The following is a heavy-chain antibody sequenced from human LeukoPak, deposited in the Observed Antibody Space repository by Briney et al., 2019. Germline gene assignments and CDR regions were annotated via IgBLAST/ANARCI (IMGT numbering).Heavy chain of an antibody. Sequence: GGSLRLSCAASGFTFSSYAMNWVRQAPGKGLEWVSSISSSSSYIYYADSVKGRFTISRDNAKNSLYLQMNSLRAEDTAVYYCARDSEGSGSYPDWGQGTLVTVSS. V-gene: IGHV3-21*01. D-gene: IGHD3-10*01. CDR3: ARDSEGSGSYPD. CDR1: GFTFSSYA. J-gene: IGHJ4*02. CDR2: ISSSSSYI.